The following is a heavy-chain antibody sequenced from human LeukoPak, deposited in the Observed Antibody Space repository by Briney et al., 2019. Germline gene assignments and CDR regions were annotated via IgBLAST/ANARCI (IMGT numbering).Heavy chain of an antibody. CDR1: GGSFSGYY. J-gene: IGHJ4*02. Sequence: PSETLSLTCAVYGGSFSGYYWSWIRQPPGKGLEWIGEINHSGSTNYNPSLKSRVTISVDTSKNQSSLKLSSVTAADTAVYYCARVDTAMVFDYWGQGTLVTVSS. CDR2: INHSGST. D-gene: IGHD5-18*01. CDR3: ARVDTAMVFDY. V-gene: IGHV4-34*01.